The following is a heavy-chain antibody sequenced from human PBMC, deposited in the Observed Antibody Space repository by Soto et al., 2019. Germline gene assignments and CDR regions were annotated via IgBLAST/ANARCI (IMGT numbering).Heavy chain of an antibody. J-gene: IGHJ4*02. CDR3: ARGGWRQIDY. D-gene: IGHD3-3*01. Sequence: QVQLQESGPGLVKPSETLSLTCTVSGGSISSYYWSWIRQPPGKGLEWIGYIYYSGSTYYIPSLKSRVTISVDTSKNQCSLKLTSVTAADTAVYFCARGGWRQIDYWGQGTLVTVSS. CDR2: IYYSGST. CDR1: GGSISSYY. V-gene: IGHV4-59*08.